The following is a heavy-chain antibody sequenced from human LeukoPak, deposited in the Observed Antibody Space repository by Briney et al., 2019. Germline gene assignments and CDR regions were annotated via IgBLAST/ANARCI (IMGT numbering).Heavy chain of an antibody. Sequence: SETLSLTCTVSGGSISISSYYWGSIRQPPGKRLEWIGSIYYSGSTYYNPSLKSRVTISVDTSKNQFSLKLSSVTAADTAVYYCARLYSSSVGGKIDYWGQGTLVTVSS. CDR1: GGSISISSYY. CDR3: ARLYSSSVGGKIDY. J-gene: IGHJ4*02. V-gene: IGHV4-39*07. D-gene: IGHD6-13*01. CDR2: IYYSGST.